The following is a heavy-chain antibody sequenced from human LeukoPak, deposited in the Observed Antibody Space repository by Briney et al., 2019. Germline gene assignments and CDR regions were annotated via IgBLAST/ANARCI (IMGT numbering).Heavy chain of an antibody. V-gene: IGHV3-23*01. D-gene: IGHD6-19*01. CDR3: VRRGDASSGWGDHDF. CDR1: GFTFSSYG. J-gene: IGHJ4*02. Sequence: GGSLRLSCAASGFTFSSYGMHWVRQAPGKGLEWVSPIGGSGDKTFYADSVKGRFTISRDNSKNMVHLQMNSLTGEDTALYYCVRRGDASSGWGDHDFWGQGALVTVSS. CDR2: IGGSGDKT.